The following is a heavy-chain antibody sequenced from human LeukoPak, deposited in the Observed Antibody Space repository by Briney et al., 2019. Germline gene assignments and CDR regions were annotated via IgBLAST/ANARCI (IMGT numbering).Heavy chain of an antibody. D-gene: IGHD3-22*01. CDR1: GYTFTSYD. V-gene: IGHV1-8*01. CDR2: RNPNSGNT. J-gene: IGHJ4*02. CDR3: ARVTYYYDSSGYYNDY. Sequence: GASVKVSCKASGYTFTSYDINWVRQATGQGLEWMGWRNPNSGNTGYAQKFQGRVTVTRNTSISTAYMELSSLRSEDTAVYYCARVTYYYDSSGYYNDYWGQGTLVTVSS.